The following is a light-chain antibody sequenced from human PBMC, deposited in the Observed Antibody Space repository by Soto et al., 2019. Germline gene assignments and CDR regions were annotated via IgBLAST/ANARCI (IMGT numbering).Light chain of an antibody. J-gene: IGKJ1*01. CDR3: QQPGSSPWT. CDR1: QSVSSSY. V-gene: IGKV3-20*01. Sequence: EIVLTQSPGTLSLSPGERATLSCRASQSVSSSYLAWYQQKPGQAPRLLIYGASNRVTGIPDRFSGSGSGTDFTLTISRLEPEDFAVYYCQQPGSSPWTFGQGTKVEIK. CDR2: GAS.